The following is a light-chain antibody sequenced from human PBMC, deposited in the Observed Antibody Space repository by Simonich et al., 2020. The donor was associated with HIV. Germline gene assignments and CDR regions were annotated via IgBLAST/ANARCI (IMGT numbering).Light chain of an antibody. CDR3: QQYYSTPPT. V-gene: IGKV4-1*01. CDR1: QTLSYISNNKNY. Sequence: DIVMTQSPDSLAVSLGERTTINCKSSQTLSYISNNKNYLAWYQQKPRQPPKLLIYWASTREFGVPDRFSGSGSGTDFTLTSSSLQAEDVAVYYCQQYYSTPPTFGQGTKVEIK. J-gene: IGKJ1*01. CDR2: WAS.